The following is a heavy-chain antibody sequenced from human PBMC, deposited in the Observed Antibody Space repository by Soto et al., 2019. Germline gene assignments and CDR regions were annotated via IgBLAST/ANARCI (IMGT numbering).Heavy chain of an antibody. J-gene: IGHJ5*02. CDR3: AKGDYYYDSSGYPGPNWFDP. V-gene: IGHV3-13*01. CDR2: IGTAGDT. Sequence: GSLRLSCAASGFTFSSYDMHWVRQATGKGLEWVSAIGTAGDTYYPGSVKGRFTISRENAKNSLYLQMNSLRAEDTAVYYCAKGDYYYDSSGYPGPNWFDPWGQGTLVTVSS. D-gene: IGHD3-22*01. CDR1: GFTFSSYD.